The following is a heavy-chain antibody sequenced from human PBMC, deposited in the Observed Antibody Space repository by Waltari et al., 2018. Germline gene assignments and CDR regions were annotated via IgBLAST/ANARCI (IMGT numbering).Heavy chain of an antibody. J-gene: IGHJ4*02. CDR1: GGSISSPY. CDR2: IYYSGST. V-gene: IGHV4-59*11. Sequence: QVQLQESGPGLVKPSETLSLTCTVSGGSISSPYWSWIRQPPGKGLEWIGYIYYSGSTNYNPSLKSRVTISVDTSKNQFSLKLSSVTAADTAVYYCARASSGWIGSDYWGQGTLVTVSS. CDR3: ARASSGWIGSDY. D-gene: IGHD6-19*01.